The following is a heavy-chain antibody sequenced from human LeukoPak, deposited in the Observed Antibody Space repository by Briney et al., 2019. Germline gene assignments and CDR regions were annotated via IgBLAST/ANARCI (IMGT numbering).Heavy chain of an antibody. CDR2: TRNKARTYTT. J-gene: IGHJ4*02. D-gene: IGHD3-10*01. CDR1: GFTFSDHY. V-gene: IGHV3-72*01. Sequence: PLSLPCAAPGFTFSDHYMDWVRQSPPKGLDWVGRTRNKARTYTTAYVECVEGRFVVSRNDSKYSLFLQVNSLKTEVSAVEYCTRRSGGSIRGFDYWGQGTLVTVSS. CDR3: TRRSGGSIRGFDY.